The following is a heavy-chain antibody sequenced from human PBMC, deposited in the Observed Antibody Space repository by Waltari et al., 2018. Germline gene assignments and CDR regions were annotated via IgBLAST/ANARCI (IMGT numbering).Heavy chain of an antibody. CDR3: ARESPGWYGMDV. CDR1: GGSISSHY. D-gene: IGHD2-15*01. J-gene: IGHJ6*02. V-gene: IGHV4-59*11. CDR2: IYYSGST. Sequence: QVQLQESGPGLVKPSETLSLTCTVSGGSISSHYWRWIRQPPGKGLEWIGYIYYSGSTNYNPSLKSRVTISVDTSKNQFSLKLSSVTAADTAVYYCARESPGWYGMDVWGQGTTVTVSS.